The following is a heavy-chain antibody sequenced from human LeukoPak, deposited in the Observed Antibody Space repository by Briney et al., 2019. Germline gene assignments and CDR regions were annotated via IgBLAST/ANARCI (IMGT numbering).Heavy chain of an antibody. D-gene: IGHD1-26*01. CDR1: GFTLSAYW. CDR2: INSDGSST. V-gene: IGHV3-74*01. CDR3: VRGGSGSYFVN. Sequence: GGSLRLSCAASGFTLSAYWMHWVRQAPGKGLVWVSGINSDGSSTTYADSVKGRFTISRDDAKNTLSLQMNSLRVDDTAEYYCVRGGSGSYFVNWGQGTLVTVSS. J-gene: IGHJ4*02.